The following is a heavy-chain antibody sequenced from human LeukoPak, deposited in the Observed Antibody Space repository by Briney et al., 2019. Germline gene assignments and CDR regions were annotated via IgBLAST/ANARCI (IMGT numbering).Heavy chain of an antibody. D-gene: IGHD6-19*01. CDR1: GFTFSRYW. V-gene: IGHV3-74*01. Sequence: QPGGSLRLPCAASGFTFSRYWMHWVRQAPGKGLVWVSRINSDERSTSYADSVKGRFTISRDNAKNTLYLQMNSLRAEDTAVYYCSGYSSADAFEMWGQGTMVTLSS. CDR2: INSDERST. CDR3: SGYSSADAFEM. J-gene: IGHJ3*02.